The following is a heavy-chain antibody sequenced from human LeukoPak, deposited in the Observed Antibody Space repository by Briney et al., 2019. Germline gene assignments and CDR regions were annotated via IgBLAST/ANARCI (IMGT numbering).Heavy chain of an antibody. J-gene: IGHJ4*02. CDR3: ARDGRARYFDY. V-gene: IGHV1-46*01. CDR2: INPSGGST. D-gene: IGHD1-1*01. CDR1: GYTFTSYY. Sequence: GASVKVSCKASGYTFTSYYMHWVRQAPGQGLEWMGIINPSGGSTSYAQKFQGRVTMTRDTSTSTVYMELSSLRSEDTGVYYCARDGRARYFDYWGQGTLVTVSS.